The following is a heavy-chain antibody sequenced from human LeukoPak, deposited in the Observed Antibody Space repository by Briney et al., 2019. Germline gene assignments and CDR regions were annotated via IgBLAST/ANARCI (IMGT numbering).Heavy chain of an antibody. V-gene: IGHV3-53*01. CDR3: TRGGGGSFPHY. CDR1: GFTVSSNF. CDR2: IYSGGST. J-gene: IGHJ4*02. Sequence: SGGSLRLSCAASGFTVSSNFLSWVRQPPGKGLERVSDIYSGGSTYYADSVKGRFTISRDNSKNTLYLQMNSLRAEDTAVYYCTRGGGGSFPHYWGQGTLVTVSS. D-gene: IGHD2-21*01.